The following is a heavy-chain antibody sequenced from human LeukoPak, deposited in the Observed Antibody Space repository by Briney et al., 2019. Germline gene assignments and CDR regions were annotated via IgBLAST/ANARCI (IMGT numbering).Heavy chain of an antibody. Sequence: GGSLRLSCSASGFTFSSYAMHWVRQAPGKGLEYVSAISSNGGSTYYAESVKGRFTISRDYSKNTLYLQMSSLRAEDTAVYYCVKDEGADIVATINDYWGQGTLATVSS. V-gene: IGHV3-64D*06. CDR1: GFTFSSYA. CDR3: VKDEGADIVATINDY. D-gene: IGHD5-12*01. CDR2: ISSNGGST. J-gene: IGHJ4*02.